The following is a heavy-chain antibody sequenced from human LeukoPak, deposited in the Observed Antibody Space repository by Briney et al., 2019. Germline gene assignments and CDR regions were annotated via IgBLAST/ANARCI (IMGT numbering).Heavy chain of an antibody. D-gene: IGHD4-23*01. Sequence: GGSLRLSCAASGFTFSGYSINWVRQAPGKGLVWVSRIASDGSSTTYADSVKGRFSISRDNAKNTLYLQMNSLRVEDTAVYYCARGRPHGNDYWGQGTLVTVSS. CDR3: ARGRPHGNDY. J-gene: IGHJ4*02. CDR1: GFTFSGYS. CDR2: IASDGSST. V-gene: IGHV3-74*01.